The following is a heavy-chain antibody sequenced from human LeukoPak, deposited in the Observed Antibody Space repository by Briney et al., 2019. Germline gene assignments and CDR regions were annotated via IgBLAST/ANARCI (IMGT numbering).Heavy chain of an antibody. D-gene: IGHD6-19*01. CDR1: GYTFTSYA. Sequence: ASVKVSCKASGYTFTSYAMHWVRQAPGQRLEWMGWINAGNGNTKYSQKFQGRVTITRDTSASTAYMELSSLRSEDTAVYYCARGPPGYSSGWCLGYWGQGTLVTVSS. J-gene: IGHJ4*02. V-gene: IGHV1-3*01. CDR2: INAGNGNT. CDR3: ARGPPGYSSGWCLGY.